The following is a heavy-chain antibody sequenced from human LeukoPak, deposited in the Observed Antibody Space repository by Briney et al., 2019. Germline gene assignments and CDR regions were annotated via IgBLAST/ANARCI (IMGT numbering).Heavy chain of an antibody. CDR1: GGSFSGYY. J-gene: IGHJ4*02. CDR3: ARVGGWYSSSWVDY. V-gene: IGHV4-34*01. CDR2: INHSGST. D-gene: IGHD6-13*01. Sequence: SETLSLTCAVYGGSFSGYYWSWIRQPPGKGLEWIGEINHSGSTNYNPSLKSRVTISVDASKNQFSLKLSSVTAADTAVYYCARVGGWYSSSWVDYWGQGTLVTVSS.